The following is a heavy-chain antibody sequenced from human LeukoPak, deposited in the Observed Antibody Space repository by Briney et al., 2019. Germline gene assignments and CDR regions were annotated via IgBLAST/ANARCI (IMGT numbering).Heavy chain of an antibody. D-gene: IGHD6-13*01. V-gene: IGHV5-51*01. J-gene: IGHJ3*02. CDR2: IYPGDSDT. CDR1: GYSFTNYW. CDR3: ASLTAALHDAFDI. Sequence: GESLKISCKGSGYSFTNYWIGWVRQMPGKGLEWMGIIYPGDSDTRYSPSFQGQVTISADKSISTAYLQWSSLKASDTAMYYCASLTAALHDAFDIWGQGTMVTVSS.